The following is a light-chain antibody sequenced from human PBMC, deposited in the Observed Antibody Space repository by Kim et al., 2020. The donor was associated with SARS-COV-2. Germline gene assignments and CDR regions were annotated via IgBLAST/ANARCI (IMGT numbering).Light chain of an antibody. CDR3: SSYTSSRTLL. J-gene: IGLJ3*02. V-gene: IGLV2-14*03. CDR2: GVT. Sequence: GQSITISCTGTSNDVGGYNYVSWYQQHPGKAPKLVIYGVTNRPSGVSNRFSGSKSGNTASLTISGLQAEDEAEYYCSSYTSSRTLLFGGGTQLTVL. CDR1: SNDVGGYNY.